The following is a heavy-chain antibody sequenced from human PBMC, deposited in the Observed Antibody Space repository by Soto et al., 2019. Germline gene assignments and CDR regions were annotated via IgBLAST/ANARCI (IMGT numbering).Heavy chain of an antibody. J-gene: IGHJ5*02. CDR1: GLTFSRSW. V-gene: IGHV3-7*01. CDR3: ARDLGYQTLDR. CDR2: IKEYGSEV. D-gene: IGHD6-25*01. Sequence: EVQLVESGGGLVQPGGSLRLYCAASGLTFSRSWMSWARQTPGKGLQWVANIKEYGSEVYYLDSVKGRFTISRDNAKNSLYMQMNSLTAEATAVYYCARDLGYQTLDRLGQGTLVTVSS.